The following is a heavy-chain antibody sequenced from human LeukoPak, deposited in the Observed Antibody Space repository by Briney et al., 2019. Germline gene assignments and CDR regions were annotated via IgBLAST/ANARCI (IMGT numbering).Heavy chain of an antibody. J-gene: IGHJ4*02. CDR2: MNPNSGNT. D-gene: IGHD3-10*01. CDR1: GYTFTSYD. V-gene: IGHV1-8*02. CDR3: AREGEYYYGSGSYVFDY. Sequence: ASVKVSCKASGYTFTSYDINWVRQATGQGLEWMGWMNPNSGNTGYAQKLQGRVTMTTDTSTSTAYMELRSLRSDDTAVYYCAREGEYYYGSGSYVFDYWGQGTLVTVSS.